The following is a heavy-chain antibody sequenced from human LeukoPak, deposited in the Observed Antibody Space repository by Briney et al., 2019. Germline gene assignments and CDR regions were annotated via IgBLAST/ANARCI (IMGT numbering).Heavy chain of an antibody. J-gene: IGHJ4*02. D-gene: IGHD2-21*01. V-gene: IGHV4-59*08. CDR3: ARQALWFFDH. Sequence: SETLSLTCTVSGGSIRSYYWSWIRQPPGKGLEWIGYIYFSGSTSYNPSLKSRVTISVDTSKNQFSLRLSSVTAADTAVYYCARQALWFFDHWGQGTLVTVSS. CDR2: IYFSGST. CDR1: GGSIRSYY.